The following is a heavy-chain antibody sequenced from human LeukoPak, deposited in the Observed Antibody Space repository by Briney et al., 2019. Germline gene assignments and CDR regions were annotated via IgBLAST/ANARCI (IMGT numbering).Heavy chain of an antibody. V-gene: IGHV3-21*01. CDR1: GFTFSSYS. D-gene: IGHD2-2*01. CDR2: ISSSSSYI. J-gene: IGHJ4*02. CDR3: ARNMNAYCSSTSCYPGSFDY. Sequence: GGSLRLSCAASGFTFSSYSMNWVRQAPGKGLEWVSSISSSSSYIYYADSVKGRFTVSRDNAKNSLYLQMNSLRAEDTAVYYCARNMNAYCSSTSCYPGSFDYWGQGTLVTVSS.